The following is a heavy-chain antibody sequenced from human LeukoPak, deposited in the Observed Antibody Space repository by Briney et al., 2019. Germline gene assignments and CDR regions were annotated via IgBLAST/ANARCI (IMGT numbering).Heavy chain of an antibody. CDR2: ILYDGSNK. CDR3: ARVVAGSVYNCGMDV. D-gene: IGHD6-19*01. V-gene: IGHV3-30*01. Sequence: GGSLRLSCAASGFTFSTYVMHWVRQAPGKGLQWVAVILYDGSNKYYADSVKGRFINSRDNSKNTLYLQMNSLTAEDTAVYYCARVVAGSVYNCGMDVWGQGTTVTVSS. CDR1: GFTFSTYV. J-gene: IGHJ6*02.